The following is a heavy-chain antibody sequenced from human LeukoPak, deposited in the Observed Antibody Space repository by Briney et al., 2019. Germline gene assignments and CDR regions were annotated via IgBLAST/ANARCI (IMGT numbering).Heavy chain of an antibody. CDR3: ARTYDFWTRYDY. CDR1: GGSISSSSYY. D-gene: IGHD3-3*01. Sequence: PSETLSLTCTVSGGSISSSSYYWGWIRQPPGKGLEWIGSIYYSGSTYSNPSLKSRVTISVDTSKNQFSLKLSSVTAADTAVYYCARTYDFWTRYDYWGQGTLVTVSS. J-gene: IGHJ4*02. CDR2: IYYSGST. V-gene: IGHV4-39*01.